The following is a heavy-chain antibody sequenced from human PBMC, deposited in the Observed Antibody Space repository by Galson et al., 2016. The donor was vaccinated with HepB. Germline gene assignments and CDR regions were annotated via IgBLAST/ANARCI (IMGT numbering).Heavy chain of an antibody. J-gene: IGHJ6*02. V-gene: IGHV3-53*01. CDR1: GFIVSNDY. CDR2: SYGDGST. Sequence: SLRLSCAASGFIVSNDYMNWVRQAPGKGLEWLSGSYGDGSTYYAESVRGRFTISRNNSKNSVFLQMNNLRAEETAVYYCARDPGFRNGMNVWGQGTTVTVSS. CDR3: ARDPGFRNGMNV.